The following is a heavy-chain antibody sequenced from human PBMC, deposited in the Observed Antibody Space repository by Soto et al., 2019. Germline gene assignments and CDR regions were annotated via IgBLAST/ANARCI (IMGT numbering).Heavy chain of an antibody. V-gene: IGHV3-33*01. D-gene: IGHD3-22*01. Sequence: QVQLVESGGGVVQPGRSLRLSCAASRFTFSSYGLHWVRQAPGKGLEWVAFIWYDGSKKYYADSVRGRFTISRDNSEKTLYLQMNSLIAEDTAMYYCARDPVRLIYDSGGYQLSFDHWGQGALVIVSS. CDR2: IWYDGSKK. J-gene: IGHJ4*02. CDR3: ARDPVRLIYDSGGYQLSFDH. CDR1: RFTFSSYG.